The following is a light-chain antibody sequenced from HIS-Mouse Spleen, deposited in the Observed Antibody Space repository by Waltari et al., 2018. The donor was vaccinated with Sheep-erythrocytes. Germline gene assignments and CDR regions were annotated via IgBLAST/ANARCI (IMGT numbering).Light chain of an antibody. CDR2: KVS. CDR1: QSLVHSDGNTH. CDR3: MQGTHWPPYT. Sequence: DVVMTQSPLSLPVTLGQPASIPCRSSQSLVHSDGNTHLNWCQQRPGKSPRRLIYKVSNRDSGVPDRFSGSGSGTDFTLKISRVEAEDVGVYYCMQGTHWPPYTFGQGTKLEIK. J-gene: IGKJ2*01. V-gene: IGKV2-30*02.